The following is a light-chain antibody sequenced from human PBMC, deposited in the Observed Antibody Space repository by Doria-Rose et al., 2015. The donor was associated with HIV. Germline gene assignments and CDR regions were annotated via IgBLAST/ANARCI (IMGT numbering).Light chain of an antibody. J-gene: IGKJ3*01. V-gene: IGKV4-1*01. CDR2: WAS. CDR3: QQYYDTPS. CDR1: HSLLYTSKNY. Sequence: DIRVTQSPESLGMSLGERATLNCKSNHSLLYTSKNYLAWYQQKPGQPPKLLIYWASTRQSGVPARFSGSGSETDFTLTISSLEAEDVAVYYCQQYYDTPSFGPGTTVDIK.